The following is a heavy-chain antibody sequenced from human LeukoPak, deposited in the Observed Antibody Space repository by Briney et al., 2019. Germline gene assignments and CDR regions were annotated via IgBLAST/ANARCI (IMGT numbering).Heavy chain of an antibody. J-gene: IGHJ3*02. CDR2: INHSGST. V-gene: IGHV4-34*01. CDR1: GGSFSGYY. CDR3: ARGPRPLHAFDI. Sequence: SETLSLTCAVYGGSFSGYYWSWIRQPPGKGLEWIGEINHSGSTNYNPSLKSRVTISVDTSRNQFSLKLSSVTAADTAVYYCARGPRPLHAFDIWGQGTMVTVSS.